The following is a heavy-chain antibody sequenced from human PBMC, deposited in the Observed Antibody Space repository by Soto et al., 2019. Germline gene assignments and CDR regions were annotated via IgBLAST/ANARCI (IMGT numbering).Heavy chain of an antibody. J-gene: IGHJ6*02. CDR2: IYYSGST. D-gene: IGHD5-18*01. V-gene: IGHV4-39*01. CDR3: ARDTAMDTNYYYYGMDV. CDR1: GGSISSSSYY. Sequence: SETLCLTCTVSGGSISSSSYYWGWIRQPPGKGLEWIGSIYYSGSTYYNPSLKSRVTISVDTSKNQFSLKLSSVTAADTAVYYCARDTAMDTNYYYYGMDVWGQGITVTVSS.